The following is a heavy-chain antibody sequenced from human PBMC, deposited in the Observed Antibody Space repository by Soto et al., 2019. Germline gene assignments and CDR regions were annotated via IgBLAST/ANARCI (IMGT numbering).Heavy chain of an antibody. J-gene: IGHJ4*02. Sequence: GGSLRLSCAASGLTFSNYAMSWVRQAPGKGLEWVSGVSGSGGTAYYADSVKGRFTISRDNSKKTLFLQMTTLIPPVTAVFYCATDCSGYLTYIDYWGQETPVTISS. D-gene: IGHD5-12*01. CDR2: VSGSGGTA. V-gene: IGHV3-23*01. CDR1: GLTFSNYA. CDR3: ATDCSGYLTYIDY.